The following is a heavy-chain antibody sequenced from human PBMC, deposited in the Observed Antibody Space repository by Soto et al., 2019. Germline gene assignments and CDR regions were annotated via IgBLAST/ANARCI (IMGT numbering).Heavy chain of an antibody. CDR1: GFTFSSYS. V-gene: IGHV3-21*01. CDR2: ISSSSSYI. D-gene: IGHD3-3*01. J-gene: IGHJ6*02. Sequence: GGSLRLSCAASGFTFSSYSMNWVRQAPGKGLECVSSISSSSSYIYYADSVKGRFTISRDNAKNSLYLQMNSLRAEDTAVYYCARWPSITIFGVVIPDYYYYGMDVWGQGTTVTVSS. CDR3: ARWPSITIFGVVIPDYYYYGMDV.